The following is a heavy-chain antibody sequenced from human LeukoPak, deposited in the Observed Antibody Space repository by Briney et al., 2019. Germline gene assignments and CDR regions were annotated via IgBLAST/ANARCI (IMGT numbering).Heavy chain of an antibody. CDR1: GFNFCDSA. CDR2: ISFNGRNT. V-gene: IGHV3-11*01. CDR3: AREAYGSGTYYLDY. J-gene: IGHJ4*02. D-gene: IGHD3-10*01. Sequence: GGSLRLSCAASGFNFCDSAMSWVRQTPRKGLEWVSLISFNGRNTYYADSVRGRFTISRDNAKNSLYLQMNSLRAEDTAVYYCAREAYGSGTYYLDYWGQGSLVTASS.